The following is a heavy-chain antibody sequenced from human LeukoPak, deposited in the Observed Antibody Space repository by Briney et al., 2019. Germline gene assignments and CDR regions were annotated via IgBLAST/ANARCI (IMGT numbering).Heavy chain of an antibody. Sequence: PSETLSLTCAVYGGSFSGYYWSWIRQPPGKGLEWIGEINHSGSTNYNPSLKSRVTISVDTSKNQFSLKLSSVTAADTAVYYCARGYSSFRIDPWGQGTLVTVSS. CDR1: GGSFSGYY. J-gene: IGHJ5*02. CDR3: ARGYSSFRIDP. CDR2: INHSGST. D-gene: IGHD6-6*01. V-gene: IGHV4-34*01.